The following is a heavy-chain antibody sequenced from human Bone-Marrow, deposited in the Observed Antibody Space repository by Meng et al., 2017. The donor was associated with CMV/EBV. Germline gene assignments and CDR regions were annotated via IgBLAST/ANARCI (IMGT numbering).Heavy chain of an antibody. V-gene: IGHV1-18*01. CDR1: GYTFTSYG. Sequence: ASVKVSCKASGYTFTSYGISWVRQAPGQGLEWMRWISAYNGNTNYAQKLQGRVTMTTDTSTSTAYMELRSLRSDDTAVYYCARDSPPLLLWFGVYYYYGMDVWGQGTTVTVSS. D-gene: IGHD3-10*01. J-gene: IGHJ6*02. CDR3: ARDSPPLLLWFGVYYYYGMDV. CDR2: ISAYNGNT.